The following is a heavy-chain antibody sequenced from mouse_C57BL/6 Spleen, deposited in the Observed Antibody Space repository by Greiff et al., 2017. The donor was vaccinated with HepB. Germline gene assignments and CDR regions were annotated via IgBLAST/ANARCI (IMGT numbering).Heavy chain of an antibody. J-gene: IGHJ3*01. CDR3: AIHCYDYDWFAY. Sequence: VQLQQSGAELVKPGASVKISCKASGYAFSSYWMNWVKQRPGKGLEWIGQIYPGDGDTNYNGKFKGKATLTADKSSSTAYMQLSSLTSEDSAVYFCAIHCYDYDWFAYWGQGTLVTVSA. CDR1: GYAFSSYW. CDR2: IYPGDGDT. V-gene: IGHV1-80*01. D-gene: IGHD2-4*01.